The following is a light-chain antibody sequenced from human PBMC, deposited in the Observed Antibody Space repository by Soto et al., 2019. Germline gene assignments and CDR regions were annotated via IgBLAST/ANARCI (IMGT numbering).Light chain of an antibody. CDR3: QQYGSSPQT. CDR2: GAS. CDR1: QSVSSY. Sequence: IALTQSPCALSFIPGERATLSCTASQSVSSYLAWYQQKPGQAPRLLIYGASSRATGIPDRFSGSGSGTDFTLTISKLEPEDVAVYYCQQYGSSPQTFGQGTKVDIK. J-gene: IGKJ1*01. V-gene: IGKV3-20*01.